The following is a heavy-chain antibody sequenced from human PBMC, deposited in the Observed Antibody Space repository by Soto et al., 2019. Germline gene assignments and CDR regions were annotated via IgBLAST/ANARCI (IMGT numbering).Heavy chain of an antibody. D-gene: IGHD3-22*01. J-gene: IGHJ4*02. CDR2: IKSKIDGGTT. V-gene: IGHV3-15*07. CDR3: TTDWVYYDSSGYQAFDY. CDR1: GFTFSNAW. Sequence: GGTLRLSCAASGFTFSNAWMNWVRQAPGKELKWVGRIKSKIDGGTTDYAAPVKGRFTISRDDSKNTLYLQMNSLKTEDTAVYYCTTDWVYYDSSGYQAFDYWGQGTLVTVSS.